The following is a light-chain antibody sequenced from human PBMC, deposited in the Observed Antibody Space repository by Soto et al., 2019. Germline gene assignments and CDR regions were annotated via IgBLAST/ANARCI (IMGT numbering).Light chain of an antibody. Sequence: EIVMTHSPATLSVSPGERATLSCRASQSVSTNLAWYQQKPGQAPRLLMYGASSRATGIPARFSGSGSGTEFTLTISSMQSEDFAGFYCQQYHNWPPYTFGQGTKLEIK. CDR2: GAS. CDR3: QQYHNWPPYT. V-gene: IGKV3-15*01. CDR1: QSVSTN. J-gene: IGKJ2*01.